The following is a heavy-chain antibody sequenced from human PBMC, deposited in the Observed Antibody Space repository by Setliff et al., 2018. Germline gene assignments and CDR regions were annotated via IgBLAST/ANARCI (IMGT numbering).Heavy chain of an antibody. J-gene: IGHJ6*03. CDR2: LYYTGDT. V-gene: IGHV4-39*02. D-gene: IGHD3-10*01. CDR1: GGSLRSNF. Sequence: PSETLSLTCTVSGGSLRSNFWGWIRQSPGKGLEWIGSLYYTGDTYYNPSLKSRVTMSVDTSRDQFSLKLSSVTAADTAVYYCARDVGSRGRGYNYYYYYMDVWGKGTTVTVSS. CDR3: ARDVGSRGRGYNYYYYYMDV.